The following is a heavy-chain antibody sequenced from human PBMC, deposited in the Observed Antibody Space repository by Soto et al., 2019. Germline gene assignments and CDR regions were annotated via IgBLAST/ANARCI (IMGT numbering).Heavy chain of an antibody. D-gene: IGHD3-16*02. CDR2: ISGSGGST. CDR3: AKDDETTIYDYVWGSYRYPPDAFDI. CDR1: GFTFSSYA. Sequence: EVQLLESGGGLVQPGGSLRLACAASGFTFSSYAMSWVRQAPGKGLEWVSAISGSGGSTYYADSVKGRFTISRDNSKNTRSPQMNSLRAEDTAVYYCAKDDETTIYDYVWGSYRYPPDAFDICGQGTMVTVSS. J-gene: IGHJ3*02. V-gene: IGHV3-23*01.